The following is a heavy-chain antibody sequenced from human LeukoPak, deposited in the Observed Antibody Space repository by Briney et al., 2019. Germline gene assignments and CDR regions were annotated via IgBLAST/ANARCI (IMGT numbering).Heavy chain of an antibody. CDR3: ARLYSSPARVDP. V-gene: IGHV1-46*01. J-gene: IGHJ5*02. Sequence: ASVKVSCKASGYTFTSYCMHWVRQAPGQGLEWMGIINPSGGSTSYAQKFQGRVTMTRDMSTSTVYMELSSLRSEDTAVYYCARLYSSPARVDPWGQGTLVTVSS. D-gene: IGHD6-13*01. CDR2: INPSGGST. CDR1: GYTFTSYC.